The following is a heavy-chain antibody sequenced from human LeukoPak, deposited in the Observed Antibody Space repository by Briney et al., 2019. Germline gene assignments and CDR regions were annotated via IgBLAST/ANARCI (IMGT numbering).Heavy chain of an antibody. Sequence: PGGSLRLSCSVSGFSFSNYWMSWVRQAPGKGLEWVASINEDGSQKQYVDSVKGRFTISRDNAKNSLYLQVNSLRAENTAVYYCAGGGTAICPDHWGQGTLVTVSS. CDR1: GFSFSNYW. D-gene: IGHD2-21*01. CDR3: AGGGTAICPDH. V-gene: IGHV3-7*01. CDR2: INEDGSQK. J-gene: IGHJ4*02.